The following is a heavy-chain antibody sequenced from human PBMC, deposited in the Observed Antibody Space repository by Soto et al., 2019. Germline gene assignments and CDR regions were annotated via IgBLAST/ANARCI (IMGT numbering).Heavy chain of an antibody. V-gene: IGHV3-21*04. D-gene: IGHD2-2*01. CDR2: ISSSSSYI. CDR3: ARVPDLDYCSRTSCLYYFDY. CDR1: GFTFSSYS. Sequence: PGGALRLSCAASGFTFSSYSMNWVRQAPGKGLEWVSSISSSSSYIYYADSVKGRFTISRDNAKNSLYLQMNGLRAEDTAVYFCARVPDLDYCSRTSCLYYFDYWGQGALVTVS. J-gene: IGHJ4*02.